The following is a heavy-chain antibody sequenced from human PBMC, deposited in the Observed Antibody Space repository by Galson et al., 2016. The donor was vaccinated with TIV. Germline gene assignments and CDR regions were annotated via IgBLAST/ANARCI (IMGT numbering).Heavy chain of an antibody. V-gene: IGHV1-69*13. Sequence: SVKVSCKASGGTFSSYVFNWVRLAPGQGLEWMGGIIPLFRTTNYAPKFQGRVTITADESTNTAYMELNSLKYGDTAVYYCASDRNTAFDTYHQYYGMDVWGQGTTVTSP. D-gene: IGHD5-18*01. CDR3: ASDRNTAFDTYHQYYGMDV. J-gene: IGHJ6*02. CDR2: IIPLFRTT. CDR1: GGTFSSYV.